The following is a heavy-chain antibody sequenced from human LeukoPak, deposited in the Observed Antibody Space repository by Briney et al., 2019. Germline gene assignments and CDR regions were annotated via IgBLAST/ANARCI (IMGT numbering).Heavy chain of an antibody. J-gene: IGHJ4*02. D-gene: IGHD1-26*01. Sequence: KTGGSLRLSCAASGFTFGSYGMHWVRQAPGKGLEWVGRIKSNTDGATADYATPVKGRFAISRDDSKNTFYLQMNSLKTEDTAVYYCKWDHWADEGDFWGQGTLVTISS. CDR2: IKSNTDGATA. CDR1: GFTFGSYG. V-gene: IGHV3-15*01. CDR3: KWDHWADEGDF.